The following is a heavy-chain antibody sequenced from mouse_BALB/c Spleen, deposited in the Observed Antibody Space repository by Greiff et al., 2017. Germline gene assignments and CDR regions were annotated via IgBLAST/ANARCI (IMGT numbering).Heavy chain of an antibody. CDR3: ARWLTVYAMDY. Sequence: EVKLQESGPELVKPGASVKMSCKASGYTFTSYVMHWVKQKPGQGLEWIGYINPYNDGTKYNEKFKGKATLTSDKSSSTAYMELSSLTSEDSAVYYCARWLTVYAMDYWGQGTSVTVSS. CDR1: GYTFTSYV. J-gene: IGHJ4*01. CDR2: INPYNDGT. D-gene: IGHD2-2*01. V-gene: IGHV1-14*01.